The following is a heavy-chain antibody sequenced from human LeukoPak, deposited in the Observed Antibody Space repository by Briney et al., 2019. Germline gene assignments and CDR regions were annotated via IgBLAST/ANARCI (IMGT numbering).Heavy chain of an antibody. V-gene: IGHV3-33*01. Sequence: GGSLRLSCAASGFTFSSYGMHWVRQAPGKGLEWVAVIWYDGSNKYYADSVKGRFTISRDNSKNTLYLQMNSLRAEDTAVYYCAREREYCSGGSCYPNWYFDLWGRGTLVTVSS. CDR3: AREREYCSGGSCYPNWYFDL. J-gene: IGHJ2*01. D-gene: IGHD2-15*01. CDR1: GFTFSSYG. CDR2: IWYDGSNK.